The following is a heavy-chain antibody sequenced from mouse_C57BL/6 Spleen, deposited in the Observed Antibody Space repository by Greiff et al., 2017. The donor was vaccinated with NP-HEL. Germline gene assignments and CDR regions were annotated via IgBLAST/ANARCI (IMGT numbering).Heavy chain of an antibody. CDR2: INPYNGGT. Sequence: EVQLVESGPVLVKPGASVKMSCKASGYTFTDYYMNWVKQSHGKSLEWIGVINPYNGGTSYNQKFKGKATLTVDKSSSTAYMELNSLTSEDSAVYYCARDYTGAMDYWGQGTSVTVSS. J-gene: IGHJ4*01. CDR3: ARDYTGAMDY. CDR1: GYTFTDYY. V-gene: IGHV1-19*01. D-gene: IGHD2-12*01.